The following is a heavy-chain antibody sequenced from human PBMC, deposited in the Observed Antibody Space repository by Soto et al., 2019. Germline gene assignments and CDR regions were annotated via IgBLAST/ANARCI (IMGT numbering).Heavy chain of an antibody. V-gene: IGHV1-46*01. CDR3: ARMLVATTTYYYYGMDV. J-gene: IGHJ6*02. CDR2: INPSGGST. CDR1: GYTFTSYY. Sequence: GASVKVSCKASGYTFTSYYMHWVRQAPGQGLEWMGIINPSGGSTSYAQKFQGRVTMTRDTSTSTVYMELSSLRSEDTAVYYCARMLVATTTYYYYGMDVWGQGTTVTVSS. D-gene: IGHD5-12*01.